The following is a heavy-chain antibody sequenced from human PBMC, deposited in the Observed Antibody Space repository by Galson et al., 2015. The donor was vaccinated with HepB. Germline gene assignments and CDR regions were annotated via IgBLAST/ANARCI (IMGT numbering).Heavy chain of an antibody. D-gene: IGHD2-15*01. CDR3: ARGPYCSGGSCYFFDY. Sequence: SLRLSCAASGFTFSSYWMHWVRQAPGKGLVWVSRINSDGSSTSYADSVKGRFTISRDNAKNTLYLQMNSLRAEDTAVYYCARGPYCSGGSCYFFDYWGQGTLVTVSS. J-gene: IGHJ4*02. CDR1: GFTFSSYW. CDR2: INSDGSST. V-gene: IGHV3-74*01.